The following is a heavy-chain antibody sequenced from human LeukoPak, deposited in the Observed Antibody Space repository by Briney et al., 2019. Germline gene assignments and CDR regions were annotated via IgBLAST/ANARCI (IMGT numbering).Heavy chain of an antibody. Sequence: ASVKVSCKASGYTFTSYYMHWVRQAPGQGLEWMGIINPSGGSTSYAQKFQGRVTMTRDTSTSTVYMELSSLRSEDTAVYYCAREPRRRYCSSTSCYIEWGQGTLVTVSS. CDR1: GYTFTSYY. J-gene: IGHJ4*02. CDR2: INPSGGST. CDR3: AREPRRRYCSSTSCYIE. D-gene: IGHD2-2*01. V-gene: IGHV1-46*01.